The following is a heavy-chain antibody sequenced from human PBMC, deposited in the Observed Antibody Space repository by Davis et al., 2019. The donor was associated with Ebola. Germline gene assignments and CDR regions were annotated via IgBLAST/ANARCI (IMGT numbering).Heavy chain of an antibody. Sequence: SVKLSCKASAYTFNSHGISWVRQAPGQGLEWMGGIIPILGIANYAQKFQGRVTITADTSTNTAYMDLRGLRSDDTAIYYCAREVGLVGATPFDHWGQGTLVTVSS. CDR3: AREVGLVGATPFDH. D-gene: IGHD1-26*01. CDR2: IIPILGIA. CDR1: AYTFNSHG. J-gene: IGHJ4*02. V-gene: IGHV1-69*10.